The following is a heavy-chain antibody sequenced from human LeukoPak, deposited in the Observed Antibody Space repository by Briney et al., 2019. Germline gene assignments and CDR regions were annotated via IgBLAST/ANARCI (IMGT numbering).Heavy chain of an antibody. CDR1: GFTLRSCG. CDR3: ARAGPYSSSWFPFDY. J-gene: IGHJ4*02. CDR2: IWYDGSNK. V-gene: IGHV3-33*01. D-gene: IGHD6-13*01. Sequence: GGSLRLSCAASGFTLRSCGMHWVRQAPGKGLEWVAVIWYDGSNKYYADSVKGRFTISRDHSKNTLYLQMNSLRAEDTAVYYCARAGPYSSSWFPFDYWGQGTLVTVSS.